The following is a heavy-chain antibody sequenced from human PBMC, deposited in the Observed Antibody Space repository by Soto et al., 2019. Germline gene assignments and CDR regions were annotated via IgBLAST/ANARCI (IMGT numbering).Heavy chain of an antibody. CDR1: GGSISSSSYY. D-gene: IGHD3-3*01. V-gene: IGHV4-39*01. J-gene: IGHJ6*02. CDR2: IYYSGST. CDR3: ARIENDFWSGQISGGSVDV. Sequence: SETLSLTCTVSGGSISSSSYYWGWIRQPPGKGLEWIGSIYYSGSTYYNPSLKSRATLSVDTSKNQFSLKLSSVTAADTDVYYCARIENDFWSGQISGGSVDVWGQGTTVTVSS.